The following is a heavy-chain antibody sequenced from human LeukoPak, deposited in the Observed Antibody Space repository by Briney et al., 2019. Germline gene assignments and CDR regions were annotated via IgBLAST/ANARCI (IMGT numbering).Heavy chain of an antibody. D-gene: IGHD5-12*01. J-gene: IGHJ6*03. CDR2: IYYSGST. CDR3: ARVNWGYDDYYYYYMDA. CDR1: GGSISSYY. V-gene: IGHV4-59*01. Sequence: SETLSLTCTVSGGSISSYYWSWIRQPPGKGLEWIGYIYYSGSTNYNPSLKSRVTISVDTSKNQFSLKLSSVTAADTAVYYCARVNWGYDDYYYYYMDAWGKGTTVTVSS.